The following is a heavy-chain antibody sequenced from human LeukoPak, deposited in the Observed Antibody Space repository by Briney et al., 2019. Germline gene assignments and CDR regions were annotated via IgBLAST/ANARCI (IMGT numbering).Heavy chain of an antibody. CDR1: GFIVSANF. CDR2: ISGSGGST. Sequence: GGSLRLSCAASGFIVSANFMNWVRQAPGKGLEWVSAISGSGGSTYYADSVKGRFTISRDNSKNTLYLQMNSLRAEDTAVYYCAKSILEWQGANDYWGQGTLVTVSS. D-gene: IGHD3-3*01. CDR3: AKSILEWQGANDY. J-gene: IGHJ4*02. V-gene: IGHV3-23*01.